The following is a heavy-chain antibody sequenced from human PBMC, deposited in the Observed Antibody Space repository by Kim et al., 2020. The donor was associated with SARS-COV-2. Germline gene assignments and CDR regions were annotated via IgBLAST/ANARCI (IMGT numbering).Heavy chain of an antibody. Sequence: SETLSLTCAVYGGSFSGYYWSWIRQPPGKGLAWIGEINHSGSTNYNPSLKSRVTISVDTSKNQFSLKLSSVTAADTAVYYCARAKKKQDWGSGKWYDFDYWGQGTLVTVSS. D-gene: IGHD7-27*01. J-gene: IGHJ4*02. CDR2: INHSGST. V-gene: IGHV4-34*01. CDR3: ARAKKKQDWGSGKWYDFDY. CDR1: GGSFSGYY.